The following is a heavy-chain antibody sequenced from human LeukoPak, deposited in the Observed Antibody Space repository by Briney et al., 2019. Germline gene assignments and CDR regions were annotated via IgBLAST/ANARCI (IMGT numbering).Heavy chain of an antibody. J-gene: IGHJ4*02. CDR2: ISSGSSSA. V-gene: IGHV3-21*06. CDR1: GFTFSKYS. Sequence: GGSLRLSCVGSGFTFSKYSMNWVRQAPGKGLEWVSSISSGSSSALYGDSSRGRFSISRDNAWSSVSLQMNSLRVEDTAVYYCARADCSGGSCRLDFWGQGTPVTVSS. D-gene: IGHD2-15*01. CDR3: ARADCSGGSCRLDF.